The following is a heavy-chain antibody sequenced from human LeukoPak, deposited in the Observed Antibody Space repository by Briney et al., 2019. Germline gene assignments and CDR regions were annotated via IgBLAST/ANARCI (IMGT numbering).Heavy chain of an antibody. Sequence: GGSLRLSCAASGFTFDDYAMHWVRQAPGKGLEWVSGISWNSGSIGYADSVKGRFTISRDNAKNSLYLQMNSLRAEDTALYYCAKWGGGGYYYESGYFDYWGQGTLVTVSS. D-gene: IGHD3-22*01. V-gene: IGHV3-9*01. CDR1: GFTFDDYA. CDR3: AKWGGGGYYYESGYFDY. J-gene: IGHJ4*02. CDR2: ISWNSGSI.